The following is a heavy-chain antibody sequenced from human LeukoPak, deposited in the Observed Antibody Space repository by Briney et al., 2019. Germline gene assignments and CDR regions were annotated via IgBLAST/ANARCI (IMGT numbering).Heavy chain of an antibody. D-gene: IGHD2-2*01. CDR3: AREGQPYYNYYYMDV. V-gene: IGHV3-11*01. J-gene: IGHJ6*03. Sequence: GGSLRLSCAASGFSLRDYYMSWIRQAPGKGLEWLSYIDNSGTIMYYADSVKGRFTISRDNANNSLYLHLNTLRADDTAVYYCAREGQPYYNYYYMDVWGKGTTVTISS. CDR1: GFSLRDYY. CDR2: IDNSGTIM.